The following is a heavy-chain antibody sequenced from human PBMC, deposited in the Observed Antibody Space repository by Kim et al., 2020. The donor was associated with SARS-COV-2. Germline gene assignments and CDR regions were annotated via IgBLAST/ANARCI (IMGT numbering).Heavy chain of an antibody. J-gene: IGHJ4*02. CDR2: INHSGST. CDR1: GGSFSGYY. CDR3: ARGSSWFAFFDY. V-gene: IGHV4-34*01. Sequence: SETLSHTCAVYGGSFSGYYWSWIRQPPGKGLEWIGEINHSGSTNYNPSLKSRVTISVDTSKNQFSLKLSSVTAADTAVYYCARGSSWFAFFDYWGQGTLVTVSS. D-gene: IGHD6-13*01.